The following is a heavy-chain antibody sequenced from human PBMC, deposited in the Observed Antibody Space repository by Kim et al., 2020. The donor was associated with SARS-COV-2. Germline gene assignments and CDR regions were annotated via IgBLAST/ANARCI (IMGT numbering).Heavy chain of an antibody. J-gene: IGHJ5*02. CDR2: ITSSGGET. Sequence: GGSLRLSCAASGFTFSSYDMIWVGQPPGKGLEWMSGITSSGGETSYADSVKGRFTISRDNSKNTLYLQMNSLRADDTALYYCARKAIVGVSGGFDPWGQGTLVTVSS. CDR1: GFTFSSYD. CDR3: ARKAIVGVSGGFDP. D-gene: IGHD3-16*01. V-gene: IGHV3-23*01.